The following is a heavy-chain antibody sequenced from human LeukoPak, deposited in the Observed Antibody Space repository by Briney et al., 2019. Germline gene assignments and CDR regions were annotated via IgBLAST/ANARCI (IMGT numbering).Heavy chain of an antibody. J-gene: IGHJ4*02. CDR1: GGTFSSYA. CDR3: ARDHYGDYPAFDY. Sequence: ASVKVSCKASGGTFSSYAISWVRQAPGQGLEWMGRIIPILGIANYAQKFQGRVTITADKSRSTAYMELSSLRSEDTAVYYCARDHYGDYPAFDYWGQGTLVTVSS. D-gene: IGHD4-17*01. V-gene: IGHV1-69*04. CDR2: IIPILGIA.